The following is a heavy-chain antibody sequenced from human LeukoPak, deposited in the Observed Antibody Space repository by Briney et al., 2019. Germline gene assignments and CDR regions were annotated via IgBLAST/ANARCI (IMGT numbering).Heavy chain of an antibody. CDR2: ISYDGSNK. V-gene: IGHV3-30-3*01. Sequence: GGSLRLSCAASGFTFSSYAMHWVRQAPGKGLEWVAVISYDGSNKYYADSVKGRFTISRDDSKNTLYLQMNSLRAEDTAVYYCAREGVLMVYVFIDYWGQGTLVTVSS. CDR1: GFTFSSYA. D-gene: IGHD2-8*01. CDR3: AREGVLMVYVFIDY. J-gene: IGHJ4*02.